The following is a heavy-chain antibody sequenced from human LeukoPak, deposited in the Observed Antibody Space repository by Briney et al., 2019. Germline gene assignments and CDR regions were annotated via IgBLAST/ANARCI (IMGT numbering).Heavy chain of an antibody. V-gene: IGHV1-2*02. CDR3: ARVSVSYYYYYYMDV. J-gene: IGHJ6*03. CDR1: GYRFTDYA. D-gene: IGHD6-19*01. Sequence: ASVKVSCKASGYRFTDYAMNWVRQAPGQGLEWMGWINPNSGGTNYAQKFQGRVTMTRDTSISTAYMELSRLRSDDTAVYYCARVSVSYYYYYYMDVWGKGTTVTISS. CDR2: INPNSGGT.